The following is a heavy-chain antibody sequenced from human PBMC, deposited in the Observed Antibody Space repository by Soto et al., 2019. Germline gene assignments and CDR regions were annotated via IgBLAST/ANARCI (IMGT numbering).Heavy chain of an antibody. CDR1: GFTFNSYA. V-gene: IGHV3-23*01. D-gene: IGHD1-26*01. CDR3: AKASGSYYYYYGMDV. Sequence: PGGSLRLSCAASGFTFNSYAMSWVRQAPGKGLEWVSAISGGGGSTYYADSVKGRFTISRDNSKNTLYLQMNSLRAEDTAVYYCAKASGSYYYYYGMDVWGQGTTVTVSS. CDR2: ISGGGGST. J-gene: IGHJ6*02.